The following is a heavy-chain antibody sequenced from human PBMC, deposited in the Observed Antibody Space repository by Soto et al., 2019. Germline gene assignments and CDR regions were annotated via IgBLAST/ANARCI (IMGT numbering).Heavy chain of an antibody. Sequence: PSETLSLTCAVYGGSFSGYYWSWIRQPPGKGLEWIGEINHSGSTNYNPSLKSRVTISVDTSKNQFSLKLSSVTAADTAVYYCARKYCSSTSCHALGYWGQGTLVTVSS. CDR1: GGSFSGYY. V-gene: IGHV4-34*01. CDR3: ARKYCSSTSCHALGY. CDR2: INHSGST. D-gene: IGHD2-2*01. J-gene: IGHJ4*02.